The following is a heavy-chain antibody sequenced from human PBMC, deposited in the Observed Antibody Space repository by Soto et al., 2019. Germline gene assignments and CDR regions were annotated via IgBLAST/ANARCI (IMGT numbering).Heavy chain of an antibody. J-gene: IGHJ5*02. CDR2: ISYDGSNK. CDR1: GFTFSSYG. CDR3: AKDEDEGACWFDP. V-gene: IGHV3-30*18. Sequence: GGSLRLSCAASGFTFSSYGMHWVRQAPGKGLEWVAVISYDGSNKYYADSVKGRFTISRDNSKNTLYLQMNSLRAEDTAVYYCAKDEDEGACWFDPWGQGTLVTVSS. D-gene: IGHD2-15*01.